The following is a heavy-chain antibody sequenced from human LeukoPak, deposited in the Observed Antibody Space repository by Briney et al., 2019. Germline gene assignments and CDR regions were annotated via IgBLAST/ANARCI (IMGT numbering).Heavy chain of an antibody. J-gene: IGHJ3*02. CDR1: GGSISSYY. V-gene: IGHV4-59*08. CDR2: IYYSRST. CDR3: ARHGANRQQLVMAFDI. D-gene: IGHD6-13*01. Sequence: SETLSLTCSVSGGSISSYYWSWIRLPPGQGLEWIGYIYYSRSTNYNPSLKSRVTISIDTSKNQFSLKVNSVTAADTAVYYCARHGANRQQLVMAFDIWGQGTMVTVSS.